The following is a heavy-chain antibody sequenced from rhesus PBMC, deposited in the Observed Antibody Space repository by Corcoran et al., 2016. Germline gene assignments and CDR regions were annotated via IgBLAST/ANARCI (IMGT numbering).Heavy chain of an antibody. J-gene: IGHJ2*01. Sequence: QVQLQESGPGLVTPSAPLSLTCAVSVGSISRTSWSWIRPPPGKGLEWIGRSYGSGGSTDYNPSLKSRVTISKDTSKNQCSLKLISVTAADTAVYYCARVFVSNYRYFDLWGPGTPITISS. CDR3: ARVFVSNYRYFDL. CDR1: VGSISRTS. V-gene: IGHV4-160*01. D-gene: IGHD4-23*01. CDR2: SYGSGGST.